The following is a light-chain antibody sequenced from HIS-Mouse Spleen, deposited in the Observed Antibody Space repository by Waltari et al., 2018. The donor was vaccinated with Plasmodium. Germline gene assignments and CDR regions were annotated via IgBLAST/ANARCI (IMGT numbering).Light chain of an antibody. J-gene: IGLJ3*02. CDR2: EDS. Sequence: SYELTQPPSVSVSPGQTARITCSGDALPKKYAYWYQQKSGPAPVLVIYEDSKRPSGIPERFSGASSGTMATLTISGAQVEDEDDYYCYSTDSSGNHRVFGGVTKLTVL. CDR1: ALPKKY. V-gene: IGLV3-10*03. CDR3: YSTDSSGNHRV.